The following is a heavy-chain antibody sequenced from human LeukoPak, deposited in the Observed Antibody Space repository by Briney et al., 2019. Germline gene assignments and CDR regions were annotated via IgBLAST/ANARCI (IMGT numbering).Heavy chain of an antibody. Sequence: GGSLRLSCTASGFTIGSYWMSWVRQTPGKGLEWVANIKGDGSEKYYVDSVKGRFTISRDNAKNSLYLQMKSLRAEDTAVYYCARASSYYYASGSYLEGYWGQGTLVTVSS. D-gene: IGHD3-10*01. CDR2: IKGDGSEK. J-gene: IGHJ4*02. CDR3: ARASSYYYASGSYLEGY. V-gene: IGHV3-7*04. CDR1: GFTIGSYW.